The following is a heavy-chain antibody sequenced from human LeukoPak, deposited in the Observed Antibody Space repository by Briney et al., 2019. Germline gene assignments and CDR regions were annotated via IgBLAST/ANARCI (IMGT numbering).Heavy chain of an antibody. Sequence: GGSLRLPCAASGFTFSSYGMHWVRQAPGKGLEWVAFIRYDGSNKYYADSVKGRFTISRDNSKNTLYLQMNSLRAEDTAVYYCAKDRGGYCSSTSCYFRSFDPWGQGTLVTVSS. CDR1: GFTFSSYG. V-gene: IGHV3-30*02. J-gene: IGHJ5*02. D-gene: IGHD2-2*01. CDR2: IRYDGSNK. CDR3: AKDRGGYCSSTSCYFRSFDP.